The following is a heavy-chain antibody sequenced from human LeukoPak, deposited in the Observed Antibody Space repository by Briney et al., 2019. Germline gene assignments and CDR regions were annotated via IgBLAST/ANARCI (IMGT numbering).Heavy chain of an antibody. V-gene: IGHV4-31*03. CDR2: IYYSGGT. D-gene: IGHD6-13*01. J-gene: IGHJ4*02. Sequence: SQTLSLTCTVSGGSISSGGYYWSWIRQHPGKGLEWIGYIYYSGGTYYNPSLKSRVTISVDTSKNQFSLKLSSVTAADTAVYYCARERYSSSWEDFGYDYWGQGTLVTVSS. CDR1: GGSISSGGYY. CDR3: ARERYSSSWEDFGYDY.